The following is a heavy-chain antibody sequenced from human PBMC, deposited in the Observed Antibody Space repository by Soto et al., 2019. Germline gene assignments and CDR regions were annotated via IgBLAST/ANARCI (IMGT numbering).Heavy chain of an antibody. CDR1: GGTFSSYA. V-gene: IGHV1-69*13. CDR2: IIPIFGTA. J-gene: IGHJ6*02. Sequence: SVKVSCKASGGTFSSYAISWVRQAPGQGLEWMGGIIPIFGTANYAQKFQGRVTITADESTSTAYMELSSLRSEDTAVYYCASNEVDTAMVTPYYYYGMDVWGQGTTVTVSS. CDR3: ASNEVDTAMVTPYYYYGMDV. D-gene: IGHD5-18*01.